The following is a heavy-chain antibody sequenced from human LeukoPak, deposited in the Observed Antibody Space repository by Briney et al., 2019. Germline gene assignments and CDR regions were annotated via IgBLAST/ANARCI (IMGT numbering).Heavy chain of an antibody. CDR2: ISWNSGSI. CDR3: AKDLRSVGATALDI. D-gene: IGHD1-26*01. J-gene: IGHJ3*02. Sequence: GGSLRLSCAASGFTFDDYAMHWVRQAPGKGLEWVSGISWNSGSIGYADSVKGRFTISRDNAKNSLYLQMNSLRAEDTALYYCAKDLRSVGATALDIWGQGTMVTVSS. V-gene: IGHV3-9*01. CDR1: GFTFDDYA.